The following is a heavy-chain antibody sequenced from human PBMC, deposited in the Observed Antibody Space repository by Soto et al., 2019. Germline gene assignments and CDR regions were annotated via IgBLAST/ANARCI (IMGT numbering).Heavy chain of an antibody. CDR2: ISYDGSNK. J-gene: IGHJ4*02. Sequence: QVQLVESGGGVVQPGRSLRLSCAASGFTFSSYGMHWVRQAPGKGLEWVAVISYDGSNKYYADSVKGRFTISRDNSKNTLYLQMNSLRAEDTAVYYCAQLLALDYWGQGTLVTVSS. CDR3: AQLLALDY. CDR1: GFTFSSYG. V-gene: IGHV3-30*18.